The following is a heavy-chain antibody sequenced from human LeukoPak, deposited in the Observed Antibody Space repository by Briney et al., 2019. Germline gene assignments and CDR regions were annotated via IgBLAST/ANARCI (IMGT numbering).Heavy chain of an antibody. D-gene: IGHD2-2*01. CDR3: AQDRGARYPFGMDV. Sequence: GASVKVSCKVSGYTLTELSMHWVRQAPGKGLEWMGGFDPEDGETIYAQKFQGRVTMTEDTSTDTAYMELSSLRSEDTAVYYCAQDRGARYPFGMDVWGQGTTVTVSS. CDR2: FDPEDGET. J-gene: IGHJ6*02. CDR1: GYTLTELS. V-gene: IGHV1-24*01.